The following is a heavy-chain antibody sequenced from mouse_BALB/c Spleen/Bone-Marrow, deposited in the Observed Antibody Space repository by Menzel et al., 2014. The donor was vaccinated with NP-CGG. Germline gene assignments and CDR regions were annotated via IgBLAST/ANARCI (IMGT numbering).Heavy chain of an antibody. CDR1: GYTFTSSW. J-gene: IGHJ2*01. V-gene: IGHV1S130*01. Sequence: VQLQQSGSVLVRPGASMKLSCKASGYTFTSSWMHWAKQRPGQGLEWIGEIHPNSGNTNYNEKFKGKATLTVDTSSSTAYVDLSSLTSEDSAVYYCARGDPYYRYSDYWGQGTTLTVSS. CDR2: IHPNSGNT. CDR3: ARGDPYYRYSDY. D-gene: IGHD2-14*01.